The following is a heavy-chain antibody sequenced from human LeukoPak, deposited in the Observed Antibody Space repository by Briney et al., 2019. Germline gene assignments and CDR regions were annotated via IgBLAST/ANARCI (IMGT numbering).Heavy chain of an antibody. V-gene: IGHV1-46*01. CDR3: ARDLNAAGTGYYYYYGMDV. CDR1: VYTVTSYY. Sequence: ASVKVSCKASVYTVTSYYMHWVRQAPGQGLEWMGILNPSGGSSSYAQKFQGRVTMTRDTSASTVYMELSSLRSEDTAVYYCARDLNAAGTGYYYYYGMDVWGQGTTVTVSS. CDR2: LNPSGGSS. D-gene: IGHD6-13*01. J-gene: IGHJ6*02.